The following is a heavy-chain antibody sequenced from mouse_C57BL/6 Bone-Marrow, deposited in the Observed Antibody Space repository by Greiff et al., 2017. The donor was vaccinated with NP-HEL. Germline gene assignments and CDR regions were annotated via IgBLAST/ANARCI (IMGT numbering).Heavy chain of an antibody. V-gene: IGHV1-81*01. J-gene: IGHJ3*01. Sequence: QVQLVESGAELARPGASVKLSCKASGYTFTSYGISWVKQRTGQGLEWIGEIYPRSGNTYYNEKFKGKATLTADKSSSTAYMELRSLTSEDSAVYFCARYYDGAWFAYWGQGTLVTVSA. CDR2: IYPRSGNT. CDR3: ARYYDGAWFAY. D-gene: IGHD1-1*01. CDR1: GYTFTSYG.